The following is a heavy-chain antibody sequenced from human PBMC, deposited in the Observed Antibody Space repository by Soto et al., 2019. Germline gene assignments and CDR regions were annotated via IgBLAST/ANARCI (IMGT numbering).Heavy chain of an antibody. Sequence: QVQLVQSGAEVKKPGSSVKVSCKASGGTFSSYAISWVRQAPGQGLEWMGGIIPIFGTANYAQKFQGRVTITADKSTRTAYMELSSLRSEDTAVYYCARHRGDGGKSRGWFDPWGQGTLVTVSS. CDR3: ARHRGDGGKSRGWFDP. D-gene: IGHD2-15*01. V-gene: IGHV1-69*06. J-gene: IGHJ5*02. CDR2: IIPIFGTA. CDR1: GGTFSSYA.